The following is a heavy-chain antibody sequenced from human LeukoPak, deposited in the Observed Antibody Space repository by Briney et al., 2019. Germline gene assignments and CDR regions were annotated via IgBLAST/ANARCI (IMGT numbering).Heavy chain of an antibody. CDR3: AKDRWDIVVVPGDY. V-gene: IGHV3-23*01. Sequence: GGSLRLSCAASGFTFSSYAMSWVRQAPGKGLEWVSAISGSGGSTYYADSVKGRFTISRDHSKNTLYLQMNSLRAEDTAVYYCAKDRWDIVVVPGDYWGQGTLVTVSS. CDR1: GFTFSSYA. CDR2: ISGSGGST. J-gene: IGHJ4*02. D-gene: IGHD2-2*01.